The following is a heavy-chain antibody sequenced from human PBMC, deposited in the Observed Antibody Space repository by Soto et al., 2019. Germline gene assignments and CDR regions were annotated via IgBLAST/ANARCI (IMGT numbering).Heavy chain of an antibody. D-gene: IGHD2-21*02. V-gene: IGHV3-23*01. Sequence: EVQLLESGGGLVQPGGSLRLSCAASGFTFSSYAMSWVRQAPGRGLEWVSAISGSGGTTYYGASVRGRFTVSRDNSRDTLYLQMNSLRADDTALYSCARNCGGDFYTDLDYWGQGTLVTVSS. CDR2: ISGSGGTT. CDR1: GFTFSSYA. J-gene: IGHJ4*02. CDR3: ARNCGGDFYTDLDY.